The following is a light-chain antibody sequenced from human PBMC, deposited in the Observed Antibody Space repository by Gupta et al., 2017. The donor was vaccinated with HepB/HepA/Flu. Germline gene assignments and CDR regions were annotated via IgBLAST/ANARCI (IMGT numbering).Light chain of an antibody. CDR1: QSLLHSNGYNY. Sequence: DIVMTQSPLSLPVTPGEPASMSCRSSQSLLHSNGYNYLEWYVQKPGQSPQLLIYLGSTRASGVPDRFSVSGSGTDFTLKINRVEAEDVGVYYCRQALQNPPYTFGQGTKLEIK. J-gene: IGKJ2*01. CDR3: RQALQNPPYT. V-gene: IGKV2-28*01. CDR2: LGS.